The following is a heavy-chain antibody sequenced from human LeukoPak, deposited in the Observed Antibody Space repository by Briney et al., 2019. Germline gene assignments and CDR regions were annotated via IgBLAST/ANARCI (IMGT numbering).Heavy chain of an antibody. Sequence: SETLSLTCTVSGGSISSHYWSWIRQPPGKGLEWIGYIYYSGSTNYNPSLKSRVSISVDTSKNHFSLKLSSVTAADTAVYYCARHSYYYAMDVWGQGTTVTVSS. CDR2: IYYSGST. CDR1: GGSISSHY. CDR3: ARHSYYYAMDV. J-gene: IGHJ6*02. V-gene: IGHV4-59*08.